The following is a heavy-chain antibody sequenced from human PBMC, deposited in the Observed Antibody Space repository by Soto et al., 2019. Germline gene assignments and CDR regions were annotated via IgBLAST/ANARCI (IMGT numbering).Heavy chain of an antibody. J-gene: IGHJ4*02. CDR1: GFTFSDYY. D-gene: IGHD3-22*01. CDR3: ARDRYYYDSSGYSLPLFDY. CDR2: ISSSGSTI. Sequence: GGSLRLSCAASGFTFSDYYMSWIRQAPGKGLEWVSYISSSGSTIYYADSVKGRFTISRDNAKNSLYLQMNSLRAEDTAVYYCARDRYYYDSSGYSLPLFDYWGQGTLVTVSS. V-gene: IGHV3-11*01.